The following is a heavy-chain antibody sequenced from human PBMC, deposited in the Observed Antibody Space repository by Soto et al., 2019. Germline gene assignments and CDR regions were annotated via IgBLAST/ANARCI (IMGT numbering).Heavy chain of an antibody. Sequence: EVQLVESGGGLLQPGRSLRLSCTTNRFTFGDYAMRWFRQAPGKGLELVGFVRSKSNGGTTEYAASVKGRFTISRDDSRSIAYLQMNSLKTEVTAVYYCAMDTSGYNYYFDHWGQGTLVIVSS. D-gene: IGHD3-22*01. CDR2: VRSKSNGGTT. CDR3: AMDTSGYNYYFDH. J-gene: IGHJ4*02. V-gene: IGHV3-49*03. CDR1: RFTFGDYA.